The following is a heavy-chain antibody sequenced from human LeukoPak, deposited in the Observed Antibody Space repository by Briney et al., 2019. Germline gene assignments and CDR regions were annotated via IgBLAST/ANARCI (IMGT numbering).Heavy chain of an antibody. V-gene: IGHV4-4*07. D-gene: IGHD3-22*01. CDR1: GSSISSYY. CDR3: ARTYYYDSSPMTLGYGMDV. Sequence: KPSETLSLTCTVSGSSISSYYWSWIRQPAGKGLEWIGRIYTSGSTNYNPSLKSRVTMSVDTSKNQFSLKLSSVTAADTAVYYCARTYYYDSSPMTLGYGMDVWGQGTTVTVSS. CDR2: IYTSGST. J-gene: IGHJ6*02.